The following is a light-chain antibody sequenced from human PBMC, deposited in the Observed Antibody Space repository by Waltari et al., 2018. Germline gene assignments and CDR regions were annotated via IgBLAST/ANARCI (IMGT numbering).Light chain of an antibody. V-gene: IGKV1-8*01. CDR3: QQYYSHGT. CDR2: AAS. CDR1: QVISSY. J-gene: IGKJ4*01. Sequence: IRMTQSPSSLSASTGDRVTITCRASQVISSYLAWYQQKPGKAPKLLIYAASTLQSGVPSRFSGSGSGTDFTLTISCLQSEDFATYYCQQYYSHGTFGGGTKVEIK.